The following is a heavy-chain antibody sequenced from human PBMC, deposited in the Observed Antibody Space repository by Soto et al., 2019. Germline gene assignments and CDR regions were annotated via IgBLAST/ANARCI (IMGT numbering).Heavy chain of an antibody. V-gene: IGHV3-48*02. D-gene: IGHD3-3*01. CDR2: ISSSSSTI. Sequence: EVQLVESGGGLVQPGGSLRLSCAASGFTFSSYSMNWVRQAPGKGLEWVSYISSSSSTIYYADSVKSRFTISRDNAKNSLYLQMNSLRDEDTAVYYCARGRALEWLPDNWFDPWGQGTLVTVSS. CDR1: GFTFSSYS. CDR3: ARGRALEWLPDNWFDP. J-gene: IGHJ5*02.